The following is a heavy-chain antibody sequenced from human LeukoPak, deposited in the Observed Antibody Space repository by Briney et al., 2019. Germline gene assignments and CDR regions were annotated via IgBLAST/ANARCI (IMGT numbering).Heavy chain of an antibody. J-gene: IGHJ4*02. Sequence: SETLSLTCTVSGGSISSYYWSWIRQPPGKGLEWIGYIYYSGNTDSNPSLKSRVTISVDTSKNQFSLKLSSVAAADTAVYYCARTYCSGGSCHFDYWGQGTLVTVSS. CDR1: GGSISSYY. CDR3: ARTYCSGGSCHFDY. V-gene: IGHV4-59*08. D-gene: IGHD2-15*01. CDR2: IYYSGNT.